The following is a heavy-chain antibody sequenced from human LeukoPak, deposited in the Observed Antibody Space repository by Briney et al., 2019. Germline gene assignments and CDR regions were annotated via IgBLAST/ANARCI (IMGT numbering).Heavy chain of an antibody. J-gene: IGHJ5*02. V-gene: IGHV3-30*03. D-gene: IGHD6-13*01. CDR1: GFTFSSYG. CDR3: ARDGSPYSSSRRNWFDP. Sequence: GGSXXLSCAASGFTFSSYGMHWVRQAPGKGLEWVAVISYDGSNKYYADSVKGRFTISRDNSKNTLYLQMNSLRAEDTAVYYCARDGSPYSSSRRNWFDPWGQGTLVTVSS. CDR2: ISYDGSNK.